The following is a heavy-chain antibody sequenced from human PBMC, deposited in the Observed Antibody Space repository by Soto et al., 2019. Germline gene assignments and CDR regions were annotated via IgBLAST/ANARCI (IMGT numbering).Heavy chain of an antibody. CDR2: ISYDGSNK. CDR3: AREWDIVATIDY. CDR1: GFTFSSYA. D-gene: IGHD5-12*01. Sequence: PGGSLRLSCAASGFTFSSYAMHWVRQAPGKGLEWVAVISYDGSNKYYADSVKGRFTISRDNSKKTMYLQMNSLRAEDTAVYYCAREWDIVATIDYWGQGTMVTVYS. V-gene: IGHV3-30-3*01. J-gene: IGHJ4*02.